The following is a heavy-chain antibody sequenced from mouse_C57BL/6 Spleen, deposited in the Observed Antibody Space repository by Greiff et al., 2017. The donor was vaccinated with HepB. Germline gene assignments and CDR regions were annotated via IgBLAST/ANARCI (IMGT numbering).Heavy chain of an antibody. CDR1: GYTFTSYW. V-gene: IGHV1-74*01. CDR3: AIPQGTTFYAMDY. CDR2: IHPSDSDT. Sequence: QVQLQQPGAELVKPGASVKVSCKASGYTFTSYWMNWVKQRPGQGLEWIGRIHPSDSDTNYNQKFKGKATLTVDKTYSTAYMELSNLTSEDSAVYYCAIPQGTTFYAMDYWGQGTSVTVSS. D-gene: IGHD2-14*01. J-gene: IGHJ4*01.